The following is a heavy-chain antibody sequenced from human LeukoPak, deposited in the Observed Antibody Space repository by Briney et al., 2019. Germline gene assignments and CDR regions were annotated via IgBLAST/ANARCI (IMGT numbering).Heavy chain of an antibody. CDR2: ISYDGSNK. J-gene: IGHJ4*02. D-gene: IGHD1-26*01. CDR1: GFTFSSYG. V-gene: IGHV3-30*03. CDR3: ARARATMYYFDY. Sequence: GGSLRLSCAASGFTFSSYGMHWVRQAPGKGLEWVAVISYDGSNKYYADSVKGRFTISRDNSKNTLYLQMGSLRAEDMAVYYCARARATMYYFDYWGQGTLVTVSS.